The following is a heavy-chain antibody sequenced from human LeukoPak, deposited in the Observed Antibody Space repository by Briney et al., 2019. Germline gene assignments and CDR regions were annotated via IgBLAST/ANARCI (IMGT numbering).Heavy chain of an antibody. CDR2: INHSGST. V-gene: IGHV4-34*01. Sequence: PSETLSLTCAVCGGSFSGYYWSWIRQPPGKGLEWIGEINHSGSTNYNPSLKSRVTISVDTSKNQFSLKLSSVTAADTAVYYCARLWRAAAGRGMTGRFDPWGQGTLVTVSS. CDR3: ARLWRAAAGRGMTGRFDP. D-gene: IGHD6-13*01. J-gene: IGHJ5*02. CDR1: GGSFSGYY.